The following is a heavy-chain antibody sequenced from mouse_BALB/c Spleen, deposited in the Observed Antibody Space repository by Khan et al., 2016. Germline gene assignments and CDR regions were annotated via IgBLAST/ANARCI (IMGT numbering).Heavy chain of an antibody. Sequence: EVKLLESGGGLVQPGGSLKLSCAASGFDFSRYWMSWVRQAPGKGLEWIGEINPDTITIDYTPSLKDKFIISRDNANNTLYLQMSEVRSEDTALYYCARGNYVPGSLDYWGQGTTLTVSS. CDR1: GFDFSRYW. CDR2: INPDTITI. V-gene: IGHV4-1*02. D-gene: IGHD2-1*01. CDR3: ARGNYVPGSLDY. J-gene: IGHJ2*01.